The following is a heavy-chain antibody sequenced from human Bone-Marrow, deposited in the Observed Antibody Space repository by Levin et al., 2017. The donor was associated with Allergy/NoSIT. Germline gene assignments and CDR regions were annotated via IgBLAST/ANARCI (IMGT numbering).Heavy chain of an antibody. Sequence: QPGGSLRLSCAASGFIFSDFGMHWVRQAPGKGLEWVAVISYDGTFQYYADSIQGRFTISRDNSKNTLYLQLNSLRPEDTGVYYCAREETYPTARGPMEDWGQGTLVTVSS. CDR1: GFIFSDFG. D-gene: IGHD3-10*01. CDR3: AREETYPTARGPMED. V-gene: IGHV3-30*03. CDR2: ISYDGTFQ. J-gene: IGHJ1*01.